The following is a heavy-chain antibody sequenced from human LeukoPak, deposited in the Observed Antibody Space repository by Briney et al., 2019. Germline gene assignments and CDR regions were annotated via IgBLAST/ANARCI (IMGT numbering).Heavy chain of an antibody. CDR2: ISYDGSKK. CDR1: GFAFSSYS. V-gene: IGHV3-30-3*01. J-gene: IGHJ5*02. Sequence: GRSLRLSCAASGFAFSSYSMHWVRQAPGKGLEWVAVISYDGSKKYYADSVKGRFTISRDNSKHTLYLQMHSPRTEDTAVYYCARDLPDSSSASWFDPWGQGTLVTVSS. CDR3: ARDLPDSSSASWFDP. D-gene: IGHD6-6*01.